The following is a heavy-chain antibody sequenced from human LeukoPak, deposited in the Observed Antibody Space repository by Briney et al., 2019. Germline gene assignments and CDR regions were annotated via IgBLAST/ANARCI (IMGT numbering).Heavy chain of an antibody. Sequence: PPGGSLRLSCAASGFTFSSYDMHWVRPATGKGLEWVSAIGTAGDTYYPGSVKGRFTISRENAKNSLYLQMNSLRAGDTAVYYCARGYYDIGSGAFDIWGQGTMVTVSS. V-gene: IGHV3-13*01. J-gene: IGHJ3*02. CDR2: IGTAGDT. CDR1: GFTFSSYD. D-gene: IGHD3-9*01. CDR3: ARGYYDIGSGAFDI.